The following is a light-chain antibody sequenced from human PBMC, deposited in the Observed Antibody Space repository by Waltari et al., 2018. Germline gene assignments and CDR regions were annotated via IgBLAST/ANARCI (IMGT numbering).Light chain of an antibody. Sequence: QSALTQPRSVSGSPGQSVTISCTGTSNDVGGYNYVSWYQQQPDKAPKLIIYGINKRPSGVPGRFSGSKSGNTASLTVSGLQAEEGADYYCCSYVGSNTYWVFGGGTKLTVL. CDR3: CSYVGSNTYWV. CDR2: GIN. CDR1: SNDVGGYNY. J-gene: IGLJ3*02. V-gene: IGLV2-11*01.